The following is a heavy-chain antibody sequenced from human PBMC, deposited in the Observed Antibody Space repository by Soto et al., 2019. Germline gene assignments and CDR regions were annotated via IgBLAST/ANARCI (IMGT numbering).Heavy chain of an antibody. D-gene: IGHD1-26*01. CDR3: ARDGGTYFNWFDP. J-gene: IGHJ5*02. CDR2: INTDGSST. CDR1: GFTFSNYW. V-gene: IGHV3-74*01. Sequence: EVQLVESGGGLVQSGGSLRLSCAASGFTFSNYWMHWVRQAPGKGLVWVSRINTDGSSTSHADSVKGRFTISRDNAKNTLYLQMNSLRAEDTALYYCARDGGTYFNWFDPWGQGTLVTVSS.